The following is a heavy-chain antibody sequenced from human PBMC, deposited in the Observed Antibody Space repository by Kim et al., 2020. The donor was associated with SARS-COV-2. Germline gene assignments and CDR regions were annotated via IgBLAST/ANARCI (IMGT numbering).Heavy chain of an antibody. CDR2: IRISDGAI. D-gene: IGHD2-21*01. J-gene: IGHJ4*02. Sequence: GGSLRLSCAASGFTFSDYSMNWVRQAPGKGLEWISYIRISDGAIFYADSVRGHFTISTDNAKNSLYLQMNSLRAEDTAVYYCARDLGYSFDYWGQGSLVTVSS. CDR3: ARDLGYSFDY. V-gene: IGHV3-48*04. CDR1: GFTFSDYS.